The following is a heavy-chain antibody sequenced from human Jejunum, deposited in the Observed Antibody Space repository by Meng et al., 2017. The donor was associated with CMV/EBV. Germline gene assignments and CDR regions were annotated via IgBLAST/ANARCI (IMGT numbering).Heavy chain of an antibody. D-gene: IGHD5-24*01. CDR3: ARDSPLDGYSLLDY. V-gene: IGHV7-4-1*02. Sequence: QVQLVKSGSCLNRPGASGKAPCRPSGYTFTSYAINWVRQAPGQGPDWMGWIDPNTGNPTYDQGFTGRFVFSLDTSVSTAYLQINSLRADDTAVYYCARDSPLDGYSLLDYWGQGTLVTVSS. J-gene: IGHJ4*02. CDR2: IDPNTGNP. CDR1: GYTFTSYA.